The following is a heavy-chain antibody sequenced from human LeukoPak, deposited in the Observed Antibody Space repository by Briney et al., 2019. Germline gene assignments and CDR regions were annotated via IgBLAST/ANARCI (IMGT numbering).Heavy chain of an antibody. Sequence: SETLSLTCAVYGGSFSGYYWSWIRQPPGKGLEWIGEINHSGSTNYNPSLKSRVTISVDTSKNQFSLKLSSVTAADTAVYYCASAYYDFWSGPSTYYFDYWGQGTLVTVSS. CDR1: GGSFSGYY. CDR2: INHSGST. CDR3: ASAYYDFWSGPSTYYFDY. D-gene: IGHD3-3*01. J-gene: IGHJ4*02. V-gene: IGHV4-34*01.